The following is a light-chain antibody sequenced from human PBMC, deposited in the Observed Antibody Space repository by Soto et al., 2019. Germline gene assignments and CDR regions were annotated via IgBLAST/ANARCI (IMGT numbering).Light chain of an antibody. CDR1: SSNIGAGYD. Sequence: QSVLTQPPSVSGAPGQRVTISCTGSSSNIGAGYDVHGYQQLPGTAPKLLIYGNSNRPSGVPDRFSGSKSGTSASLAITGLQAEYEADYYCQSYDSSLSGRYVFGTGTKLTVL. CDR2: GNS. V-gene: IGLV1-40*01. CDR3: QSYDSSLSGRYV. J-gene: IGLJ1*01.